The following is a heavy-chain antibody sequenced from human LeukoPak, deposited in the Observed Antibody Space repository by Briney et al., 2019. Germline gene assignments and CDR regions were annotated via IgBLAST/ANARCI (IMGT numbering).Heavy chain of an antibody. J-gene: IGHJ4*02. CDR3: ARYVVY. CDR1: GFTFSSYA. D-gene: IGHD3-22*01. Sequence: PGGSLRLSCAASGFTFSSYAMHWVRQAPGKGLEWVAVISYDGSNKYYADSVKGRFTISRDNSKNTLYLQMNSLRAEDTAVYYCARYVVYWGQGTLVTVSS. CDR2: ISYDGSNK. V-gene: IGHV3-30-3*01.